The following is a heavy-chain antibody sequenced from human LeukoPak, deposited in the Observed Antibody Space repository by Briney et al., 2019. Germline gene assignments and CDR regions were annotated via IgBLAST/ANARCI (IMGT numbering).Heavy chain of an antibody. D-gene: IGHD4-23*01. CDR3: ASAPGYGNKYYFDY. J-gene: IGHJ4*02. CDR1: GGTFSSYA. Sequence: ASVKVSCKASGGTFSSYAISWVRQAPGQGLEWMGGIIPIFGTANYVQKFQGRGTITTDESTSTAYMELSSLRSEDTGVYYCASAPGYGNKYYFDYWGQGTLVTVSS. V-gene: IGHV1-69*05. CDR2: IIPIFGTA.